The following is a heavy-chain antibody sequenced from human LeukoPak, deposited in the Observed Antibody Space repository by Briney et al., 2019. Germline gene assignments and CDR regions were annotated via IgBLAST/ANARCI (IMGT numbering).Heavy chain of an antibody. J-gene: IGHJ3*02. CDR1: GYIFTSYW. V-gene: IGHV5-51*01. D-gene: IGHD3-22*01. Sequence: GESLQISCQGSGYIFTSYWIGWVRQMPGKGLEWMGIIYPGDSDTRYSPSFQGQVTISADKSISTAYLQLSSLKASDTAMYYCARADNSDYYDSSGYGYAFDIWGQGTMVTVSS. CDR2: IYPGDSDT. CDR3: ARADNSDYYDSSGYGYAFDI.